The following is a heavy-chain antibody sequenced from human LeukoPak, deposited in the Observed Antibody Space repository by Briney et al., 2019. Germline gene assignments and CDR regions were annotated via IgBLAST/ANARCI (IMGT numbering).Heavy chain of an antibody. D-gene: IGHD3-10*01. CDR1: GGSITSGSYY. CDR2: IYTSG. CDR3: ARSMVDYYYYMDV. V-gene: IGHV4-61*02. Sequence: SQTLSLTCTVSGGSITSGSYYWSWIRQSAGKGLEWIGRIYTSGGTSSDNTNYNPSLKSRVSISADTSKNQFSLKLTSVTAADTAVYFCARSMVDYYYYMDVWGKGTTVTVSS. J-gene: IGHJ6*03.